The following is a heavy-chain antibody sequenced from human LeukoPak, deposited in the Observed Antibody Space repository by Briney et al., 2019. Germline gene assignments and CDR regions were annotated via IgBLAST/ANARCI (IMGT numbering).Heavy chain of an antibody. CDR3: ARGATQFDY. CDR1: GGSISSSSYY. D-gene: IGHD1-26*01. J-gene: IGHJ4*02. CDR2: IYYSGST. V-gene: IGHV4-39*07. Sequence: SETLSLTCTVSGGSISSSSYYWGWIRQPPGKGLEWIGSIYYSGSTNYNPSLKSRVTISVDTSKNQFSLKLSSVTAADTAVYYCARGATQFDYWGQGTLVTVSS.